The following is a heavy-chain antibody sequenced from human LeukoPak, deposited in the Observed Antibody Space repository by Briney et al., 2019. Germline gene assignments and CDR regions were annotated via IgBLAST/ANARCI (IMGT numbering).Heavy chain of an antibody. V-gene: IGHV4-61*02. CDR3: ARDAVDRYCSSTSCYPYYYYYMDV. CDR1: GGSISSGGYY. J-gene: IGHJ6*03. D-gene: IGHD2-2*01. Sequence: PSQTLSLTCTVSGGSISSGGYYWSWIRQPPGKGLEWIGRIYTSGSTNYNPSLKSRVTISVDTSKNQFSLKLSSVTAADTAVYYCARDAVDRYCSSTSCYPYYYYYMDVWGKGTTVTVSS. CDR2: IYTSGST.